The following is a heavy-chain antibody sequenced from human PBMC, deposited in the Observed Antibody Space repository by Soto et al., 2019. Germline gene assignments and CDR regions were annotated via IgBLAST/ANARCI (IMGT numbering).Heavy chain of an antibody. CDR3: AKAPRSGVVIILDY. V-gene: IGHV3-23*01. Sequence: EVQLLESGGGLVQPGGSLRLSCAASGFTFSSYAMSWVRQAPGKGLEWVSSISGSGGSTYYADSVKGRFTISRDNSKNTLYLQMNSLRAEDTAVYYCAKAPRSGVVIILDYWGQGTLVTVSS. D-gene: IGHD3-3*01. J-gene: IGHJ4*02. CDR2: ISGSGGST. CDR1: GFTFSSYA.